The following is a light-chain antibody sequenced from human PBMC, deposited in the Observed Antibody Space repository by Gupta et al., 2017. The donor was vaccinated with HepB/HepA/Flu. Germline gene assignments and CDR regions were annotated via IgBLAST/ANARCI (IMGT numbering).Light chain of an antibody. CDR3: QQYNIRPLT. J-gene: IGKJ4*01. Sequence: IVMTQSPASLSVSPGERATLSCRDSQSVYSSLAWYQQKPGQAPRLLIYGASTRATGIPARFSGSGSGTEFTLTISSLQSEDFAVYFCQQYNIRPLTFGGGTKVEIK. V-gene: IGKV3-15*01. CDR1: QSVYSS. CDR2: GAS.